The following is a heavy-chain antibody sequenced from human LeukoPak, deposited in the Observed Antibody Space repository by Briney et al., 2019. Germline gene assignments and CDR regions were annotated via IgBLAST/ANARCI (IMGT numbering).Heavy chain of an antibody. CDR3: ARGTDYGDS. Sequence: PPETLSLTCTVSGGSISSSNYYWGGIRQPPGKGLEWIGSIYYSGSTYYNPSLKSRVTISADTSKNQFSLNLYSVTAADTAVYYCARGTDYGDSWGQGTLVTVSS. D-gene: IGHD2-2*01. CDR1: GGSISSSNYY. J-gene: IGHJ4*02. V-gene: IGHV4-39*07. CDR2: IYYSGST.